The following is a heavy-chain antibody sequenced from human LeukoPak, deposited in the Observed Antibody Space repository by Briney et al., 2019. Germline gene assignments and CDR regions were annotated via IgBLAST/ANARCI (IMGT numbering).Heavy chain of an antibody. J-gene: IGHJ6*02. Sequence: QPGRSLRLSCAASGFTFSSYGMHWVRQAPGKGLEWVAVISYDGSNKYYADSVKGRFTISRDNAKNSLYLQMNSLRAADTAVYYCARYSSSLFQYYYGMDVWGQGTTVTVSS. CDR1: GFTFSSYG. CDR2: ISYDGSNK. D-gene: IGHD6-13*01. CDR3: ARYSSSLFQYYYGMDV. V-gene: IGHV3-30*03.